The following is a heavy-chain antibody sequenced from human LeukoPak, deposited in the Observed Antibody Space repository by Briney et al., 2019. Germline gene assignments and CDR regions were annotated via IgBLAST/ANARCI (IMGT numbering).Heavy chain of an antibody. CDR1: GFTFSSYW. CDR2: IKQDGSEK. V-gene: IGHV3-7*01. J-gene: IGHJ4*02. D-gene: IGHD2-2*01. CDR3: AREYCSSTSCSRYYFDY. Sequence: GGSLRLSCAASGFTFSSYWMSWVRQAPGKGLEWVANIKQDGSEKYYVASVKGPFTICRDNAKNSLYLKMNSLRDEDTAVYYCAREYCSSTSCSRYYFDYWGQGTLVTVSS.